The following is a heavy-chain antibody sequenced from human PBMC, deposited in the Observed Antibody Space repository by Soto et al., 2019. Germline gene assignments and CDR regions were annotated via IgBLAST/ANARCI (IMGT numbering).Heavy chain of an antibody. CDR2: IYYSGST. CDR3: AGGAFGVVIPTIDY. Sequence: PSETLSLTCTVSGGSISSGGYYWSWIRQHPGKGLEWIGYIYYSGSTYYNPSLKSRVTISVDTSKNQSSLKLSSVTAADTAVYYCAGGAFGVVIPTIDYWGQGTLVTVSS. CDR1: GGSISSGGYY. J-gene: IGHJ4*02. D-gene: IGHD3-3*01. V-gene: IGHV4-31*03.